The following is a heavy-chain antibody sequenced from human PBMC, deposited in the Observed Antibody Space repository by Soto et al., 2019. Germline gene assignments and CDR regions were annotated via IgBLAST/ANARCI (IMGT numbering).Heavy chain of an antibody. CDR3: AKDRAPKGFTYYDFWSGYAYGMDV. V-gene: IGHV3-23*01. Sequence: LRLSCAASGFTFSSYAMSWVRQAPGKGLEWVSAISGSGGSTYYADSVKGRFTISRDNSKNTLYLQMNSLRAEDTAVYYCAKDRAPKGFTYYDFWSGYAYGMDVWGQGTTVTVSS. CDR1: GFTFSSYA. CDR2: ISGSGGST. D-gene: IGHD3-3*01. J-gene: IGHJ6*02.